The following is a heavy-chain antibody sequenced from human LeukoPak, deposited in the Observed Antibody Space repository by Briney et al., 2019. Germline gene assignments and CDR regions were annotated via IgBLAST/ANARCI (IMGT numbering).Heavy chain of an antibody. J-gene: IGHJ4*02. CDR2: FDPEDGET. V-gene: IGHV1-24*01. D-gene: IGHD3-9*01. Sequence: ASVKVSCKVSGYTLTELSMHWVRQAPGKGLEWMGGFDPEDGETIYAQKFQGRVTMTEDTSTDTAYMELSSLRSEDTAVYYCATEPRYFDWPNLCYWGQGTLVTVSS. CDR3: ATEPRYFDWPNLCY. CDR1: GYTLTELS.